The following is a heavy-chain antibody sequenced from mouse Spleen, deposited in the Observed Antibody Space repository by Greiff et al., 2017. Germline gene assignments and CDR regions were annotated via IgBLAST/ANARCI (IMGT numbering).Heavy chain of an antibody. V-gene: IGHV14-4*01. CDR3: TTDDYDVDY. Sequence: VQLQQSGAELVRPGASVKLSCTASGLNIKDDYMHWVKQRPEQGLEWIGWIDPENGDTEYASKFQGKATITADTSSNTAYLQLSSLTSEDTAVYYCTTDDYDVDYWGQGTTLTVSS. CDR1: GLNIKDDY. J-gene: IGHJ2*01. D-gene: IGHD2-4*01. CDR2: IDPENGDT.